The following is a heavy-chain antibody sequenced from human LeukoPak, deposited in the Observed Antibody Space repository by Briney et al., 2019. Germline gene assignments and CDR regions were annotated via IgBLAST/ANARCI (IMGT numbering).Heavy chain of an antibody. D-gene: IGHD2-21*02. Sequence: ASVKVSCKASGYTFNSYGISWVRQAPGQGLEWMGWVSGDTGNRNYAQKFQGRVTMTTDISTSIGYMELRSLRPDDTAVYYCARPMVTSDSDAFDIWGQGTMVTVSS. J-gene: IGHJ3*02. CDR2: VSGDTGNR. CDR1: GYTFNSYG. V-gene: IGHV1-18*01. CDR3: ARPMVTSDSDAFDI.